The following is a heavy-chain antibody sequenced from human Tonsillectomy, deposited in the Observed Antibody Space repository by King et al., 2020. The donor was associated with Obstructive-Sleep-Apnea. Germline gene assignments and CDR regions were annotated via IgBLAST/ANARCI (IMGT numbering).Heavy chain of an antibody. CDR3: GKDISPGGMDV. CDR1: GFNSNDYA. Sequence: QLVQSGGGLVQPGRSLRLSCAASGFNSNDYAMHWVRQAPGKGLEWVLGIDWDGSRAGYADFVKGRFTISRDNAKSSLYLQMNNLKAEDTAVYYCGKDISPGGMDVWGQGTTVTVSS. CDR2: IDWDGSRA. D-gene: IGHD1-14*01. J-gene: IGHJ6*02. V-gene: IGHV3-9*01.